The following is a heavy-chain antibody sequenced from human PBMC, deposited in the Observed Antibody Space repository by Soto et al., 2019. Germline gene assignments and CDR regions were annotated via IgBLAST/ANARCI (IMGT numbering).Heavy chain of an antibody. J-gene: IGHJ4*02. Sequence: QVHLQESGPGLVKPSETLSLTCTASGGSIGGYYWNWIRQPPGKGLEWLGYIYFSGSTHYNPSLKTRLTISVDTSKKQFSLNLRSVTAADTAVYYCARQEAVAGTPFDSWGQGTLVSVSS. V-gene: IGHV4-59*01. D-gene: IGHD6-19*01. CDR3: ARQEAVAGTPFDS. CDR2: IYFSGST. CDR1: GGSIGGYY.